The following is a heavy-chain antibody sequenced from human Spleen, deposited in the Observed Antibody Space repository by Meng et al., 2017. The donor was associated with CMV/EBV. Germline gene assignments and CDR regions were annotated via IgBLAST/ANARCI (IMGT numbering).Heavy chain of an antibody. J-gene: IGHJ4*02. CDR1: GFTVSSNY. V-gene: IGHV3-53*01. Sequence: GESLKISCAASGFTVSSNYMSWVRQAPGKGLEWVSVIYSSGSTYYADSVKGRFTISRDNSKNTLYLQMNSLRAEDTAVYYCAREGQGRGGGALDYWGQGTLVTVSS. CDR3: AREGQGRGGGALDY. CDR2: IYSSGST. D-gene: IGHD3-16*01.